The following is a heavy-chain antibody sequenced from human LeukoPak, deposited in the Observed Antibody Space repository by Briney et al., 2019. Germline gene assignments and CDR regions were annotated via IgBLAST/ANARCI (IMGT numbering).Heavy chain of an antibody. J-gene: IGHJ5*02. CDR1: GYTFTSYG. V-gene: IGHV1-18*01. Sequence: ASVKVSCKASGYTFTSYGISWVRQAPGQGLEWMGWISAYNGNTNYAQKPQGRVTMTTDTSTSTAYMELRSLRSDDTAVYYCARPSYYYDSSGYQAGFDPWGQGTLVTVSS. CDR2: ISAYNGNT. D-gene: IGHD3-22*01. CDR3: ARPSYYYDSSGYQAGFDP.